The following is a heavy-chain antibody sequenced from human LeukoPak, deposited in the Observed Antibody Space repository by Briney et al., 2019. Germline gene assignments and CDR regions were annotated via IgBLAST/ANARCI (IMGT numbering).Heavy chain of an antibody. Sequence: GETLRLSCAASGFTFSNYAMTWVRQAPGKGLEWVANINEGGNVKFYVDSVKGRFTISRDNTKISLYLQMYSLRAEDTAVYYCARVGKNGWDFDHWGQGTLVTVSS. CDR2: INEGGNVK. D-gene: IGHD6-19*01. J-gene: IGHJ4*02. V-gene: IGHV3-7*01. CDR1: GFTFSNYA. CDR3: ARVGKNGWDFDH.